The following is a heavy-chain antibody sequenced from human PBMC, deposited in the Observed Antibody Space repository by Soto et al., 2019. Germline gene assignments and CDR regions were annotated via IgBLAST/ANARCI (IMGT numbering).Heavy chain of an antibody. CDR1: GFTFSSYA. D-gene: IGHD2-2*01. CDR2: ISGSGGST. CDR3: AKDQGYCSSTSCYASDY. V-gene: IGHV3-23*01. J-gene: IGHJ4*02. Sequence: GGSLRLSCAASGFTFSSYAMSWVRQAPGKGLEWVSAISGSGGSTYYADSVKGRFTISRDNSKNTLYLQMNSLRAEDTAVYYCAKDQGYCSSTSCYASDYWGQGTLVTVSS.